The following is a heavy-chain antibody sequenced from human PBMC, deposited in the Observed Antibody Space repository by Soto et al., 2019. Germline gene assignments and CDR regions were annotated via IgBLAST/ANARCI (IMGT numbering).Heavy chain of an antibody. J-gene: IGHJ4*02. CDR1: GGTFSSYA. D-gene: IGHD3-22*01. V-gene: IGHV1-69*01. CDR3: ASLLNYDSSGYYYRKVDY. CDR2: IIPIFGTA. Sequence: QVQLVQSGAEVKKPGSSVKVSCKASGGTFSSYAISWVRQAPGQGLEWMGGIIPIFGTANYAQKFQGRVTITADESTSKAYMELSSLRSEDTAVYYCASLLNYDSSGYYYRKVDYWGQGTLVTVSS.